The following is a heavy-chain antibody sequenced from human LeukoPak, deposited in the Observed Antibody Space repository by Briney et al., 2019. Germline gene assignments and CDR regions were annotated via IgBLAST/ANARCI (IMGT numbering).Heavy chain of an antibody. D-gene: IGHD2-15*01. Sequence: GESLKISCKGSGYRFTSDWIGWVRQMPGKGLEWMGIIYPGDSDTRYSPSFQGQVTISADKSVNTAYLQWSSLKASDTAMYYCARRGYCSGGSCGAFDIWGQGTMVTVSS. V-gene: IGHV5-51*01. CDR1: GYRFTSDW. J-gene: IGHJ3*02. CDR3: ARRGYCSGGSCGAFDI. CDR2: IYPGDSDT.